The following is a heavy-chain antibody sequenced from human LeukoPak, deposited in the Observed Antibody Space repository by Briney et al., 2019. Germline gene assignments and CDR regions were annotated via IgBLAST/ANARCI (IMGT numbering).Heavy chain of an antibody. D-gene: IGHD6-6*01. V-gene: IGHV4-4*07. CDR1: GGSISSYY. CDR3: ARVDGSSSGFYYYYGMDV. CDR2: IYTSGST. Sequence: SETLSLTCTVSGGSISSYYWSWIRQPAGKGLEWIGRIYTSGSTNYNPSLKSRVTMSVDTSKNQFSLKLSSVTAADTAVYYCARVDGSSSGFYYYYGMDVWGQGTTVTVSS. J-gene: IGHJ6*02.